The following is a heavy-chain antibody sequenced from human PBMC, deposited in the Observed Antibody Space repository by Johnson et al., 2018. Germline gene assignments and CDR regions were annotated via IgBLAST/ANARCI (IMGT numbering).Heavy chain of an antibody. J-gene: IGHJ4*02. CDR3: AKRGVSLGMVAPRPFDY. D-gene: IGHD5-12*01. V-gene: IGHV3-23*04. CDR1: GFTFSSYA. Sequence: EVQLVESGGGLVQPGGSLRLSCAASGFTFSSYAMSWVRQAPGKGLEWVSAISGSGGSTYYADSVKGRFTISRDNSKNTLYLQMNSLRAEDTAEYYCAKRGVSLGMVAPRPFDYWGQGTLVTVSS. CDR2: ISGSGGST.